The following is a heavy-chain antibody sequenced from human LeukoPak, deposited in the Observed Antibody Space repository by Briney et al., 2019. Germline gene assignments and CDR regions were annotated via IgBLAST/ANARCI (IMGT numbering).Heavy chain of an antibody. V-gene: IGHV3-21*01. CDR3: APSITMVRGVIGGLDY. CDR1: GFTFSSYS. D-gene: IGHD3-10*01. CDR2: ISSSSYI. J-gene: IGHJ4*02. Sequence: PGGSLRLSCAASGFTFSSYSMNWVRQAPGKGLEWVSSISSSSYIYYADSVKGRFTISRDNAKNSLYLQMNSLRAEDTAVYYCAPSITMVRGVIGGLDYWGQGTLVTVSS.